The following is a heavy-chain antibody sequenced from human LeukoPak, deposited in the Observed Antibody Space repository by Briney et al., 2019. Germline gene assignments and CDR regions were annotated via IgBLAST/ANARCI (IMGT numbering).Heavy chain of an antibody. J-gene: IGHJ4*02. D-gene: IGHD1-14*01. V-gene: IGHV4-4*02. CDR3: ARAGIPWNPADC. Sequence: SETLSLTCAVSGDSISDSDWWTWVRQPPGKGLEWIGEIRHSGSTNYSPSLKSRVTISIDKSKNQLSLKLSSVTAADTANYFCARAGIPWNPADCWGQGTLVTVSS. CDR1: GDSISDSDW. CDR2: IRHSGST.